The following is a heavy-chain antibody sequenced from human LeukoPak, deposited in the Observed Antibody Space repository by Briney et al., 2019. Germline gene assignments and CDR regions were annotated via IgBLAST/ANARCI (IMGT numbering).Heavy chain of an antibody. V-gene: IGHV4-34*01. CDR3: GRTGAAGESSGFYLRLFDY. CDR1: GGSFSGYY. Sequence: PSEPLTLTCAVYGGSFSGYYWSWIRQPPGKGLEWIGEFNHSGRTNYSPSLKSRVTISVDTSKNQVSLKLSSVTAADTAVYYCGRTGAAGESSGFYLRLFDYGGQETLVTVP. D-gene: IGHD3-22*01. CDR2: FNHSGRT. J-gene: IGHJ4*02.